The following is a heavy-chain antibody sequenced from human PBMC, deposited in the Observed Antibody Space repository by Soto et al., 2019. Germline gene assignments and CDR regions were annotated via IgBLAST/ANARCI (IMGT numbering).Heavy chain of an antibody. J-gene: IGHJ4*02. D-gene: IGHD3-9*01. CDR3: ARHSLLYDILNGYLFDY. Sequence: PSETLSLTCTVSGGSISSYYWSWIRQPPGKGLEWIGYIYYSGSTNYNPSLKSRVTISVDTSKNQFSLKLSSVTAADTAVYYCARHSLLYDILNGYLFDYWGQGTLVTVSS. CDR1: GGSISSYY. V-gene: IGHV4-59*08. CDR2: IYYSGST.